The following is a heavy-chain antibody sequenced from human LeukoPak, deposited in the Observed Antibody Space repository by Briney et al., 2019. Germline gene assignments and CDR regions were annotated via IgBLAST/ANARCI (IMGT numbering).Heavy chain of an antibody. CDR2: IYHSGIT. CDR3: AKRRNYFDY. J-gene: IGHJ4*02. D-gene: IGHD1-1*01. V-gene: IGHV4-4*02. CDR1: GDSISNTYW. Sequence: SVTLSLTCAVSGDSISNTYWWNWVRQPPGKGLEWIGEIYHSGITNYNPSLKSRVTVSVDKSKNQFSLKLTSVTAADTAVYYCAKRRNYFDYWGQGTLVTVSS.